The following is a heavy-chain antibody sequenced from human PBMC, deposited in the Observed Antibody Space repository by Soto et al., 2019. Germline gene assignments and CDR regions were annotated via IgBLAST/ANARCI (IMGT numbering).Heavy chain of an antibody. CDR2: ISAYNGNT. Sequence: PGESLKISCKGSGYSFTSYWISWVRQAPGQGLEWMGWISAYNGNTNYAQKLQGRVTMTTDTSTSTAYMELRSLRSDDTAVYYCASNYYDSSGYPQKYYFDYWGQGTLVTVS. V-gene: IGHV1-18*04. D-gene: IGHD3-22*01. J-gene: IGHJ4*02. CDR3: ASNYYDSSGYPQKYYFDY. CDR1: GYSFTSYW.